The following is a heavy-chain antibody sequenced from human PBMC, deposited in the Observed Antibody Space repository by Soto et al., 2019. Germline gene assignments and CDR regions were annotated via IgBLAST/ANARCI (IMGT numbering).Heavy chain of an antibody. V-gene: IGHV4-31*03. CDR1: GGSISTAYYY. CDR2: IYYIGDT. J-gene: IGHJ4*02. Sequence: QVQLQESGPGLVKPSQTLSLTCTVSGGSISTAYYYWSWIRQHPGKGLEWIAYIYYIGDTNYNPSLKSRVSMSVDTSKNQFSLRLNSVTAADTAVYYCASLTKDLDSWGPGTLVTVSS. D-gene: IGHD3-9*01. CDR3: ASLTKDLDS.